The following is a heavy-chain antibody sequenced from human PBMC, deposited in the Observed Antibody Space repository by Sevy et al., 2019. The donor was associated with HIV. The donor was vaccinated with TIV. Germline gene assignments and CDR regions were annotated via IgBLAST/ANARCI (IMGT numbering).Heavy chain of an antibody. D-gene: IGHD5-18*01. CDR2: ISFDGSHE. Sequence: GGSLRLSCVASGFIFSSYGMHWVRQAPGKGLEWVAVISFDGSHEFYADSVKGRFTISRDDSKNTLYLQMNSLNSEDTAVYYCAKDEVDTAMVNSDYFDYWGQGTLVTVSS. V-gene: IGHV3-30*18. CDR1: GFIFSSYG. CDR3: AKDEVDTAMVNSDYFDY. J-gene: IGHJ4*02.